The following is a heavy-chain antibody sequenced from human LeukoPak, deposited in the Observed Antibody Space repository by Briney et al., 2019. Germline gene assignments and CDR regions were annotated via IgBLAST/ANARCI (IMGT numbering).Heavy chain of an antibody. CDR2: INHSGST. CDR1: GGSFSGYY. V-gene: IGHV4-34*01. D-gene: IGHD3-10*01. Sequence: PSETLSLTCAVYGGSFSGYYWSWIRQPLGKGLEWIGEINHSGSTNYNPSLKSRVTISVDTSKNQFSLKLSSVIAADTAVYYCASNSYGSGSYRPRGYYYYGMDVWGQGTTVTVSS. J-gene: IGHJ6*02. CDR3: ASNSYGSGSYRPRGYYYYGMDV.